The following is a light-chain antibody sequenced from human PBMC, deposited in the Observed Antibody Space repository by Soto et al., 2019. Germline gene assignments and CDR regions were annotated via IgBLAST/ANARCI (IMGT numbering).Light chain of an antibody. J-gene: IGLJ3*02. Sequence: LTQPHSVSESPGKTVTISCTRSSGSIASNYVQWYRQRPGSAPTTVIYEDNRRPSGVPDRFSGSIDSSSNSASLTISGLKTEDEADYYCQSYDSSNLWVFGGGTKVTVL. CDR3: QSYDSSNLWV. CDR2: EDN. V-gene: IGLV6-57*04. CDR1: SGSIASNY.